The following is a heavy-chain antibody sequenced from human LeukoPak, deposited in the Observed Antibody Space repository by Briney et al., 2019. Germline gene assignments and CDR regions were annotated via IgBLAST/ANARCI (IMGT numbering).Heavy chain of an antibody. D-gene: IGHD1-26*01. Sequence: GGSLRLSCVGSGFTFTTYAMIWVRQAPGKGLEWLSSISSTSTYIHYADSVKGRFTISRANAKNSLYLQMNSLRSGDTAVYYCARDQGGASDSKPQYYRFGLDVWGQGTTVTVS. CDR2: ISSTSTYI. V-gene: IGHV3-21*01. CDR1: GFTFTTYA. CDR3: ARDQGGASDSKPQYYRFGLDV. J-gene: IGHJ6*02.